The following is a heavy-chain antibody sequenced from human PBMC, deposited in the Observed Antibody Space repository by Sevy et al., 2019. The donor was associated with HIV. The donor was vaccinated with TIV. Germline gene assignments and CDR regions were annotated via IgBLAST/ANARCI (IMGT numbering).Heavy chain of an antibody. CDR2: VSYHGRNK. Sequence: GGSLRLSCAGSGFTFSSYGVHWVRQTPGKGLEWVAFVSYHGRNKFYADSVKGRFTISRDNSNNTLYLQMNSLRPEDTAVYYCAKDQEKEDYGDYYYYYGMDVWGQGTTVTVSS. D-gene: IGHD4-17*01. CDR1: GFTFSSYG. CDR3: AKDQEKEDYGDYYYYYGMDV. V-gene: IGHV3-30*18. J-gene: IGHJ6*02.